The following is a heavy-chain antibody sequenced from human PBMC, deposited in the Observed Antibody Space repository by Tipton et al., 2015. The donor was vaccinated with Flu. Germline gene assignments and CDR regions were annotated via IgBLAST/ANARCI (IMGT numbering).Heavy chain of an antibody. CDR1: GFTFGDYA. CDR2: IRSKAYGGTT. D-gene: IGHD5-12*01. Sequence: SLRLSCTASGFTFGDYAMCWVRQAPGKGLEWVGFIRSKAYGGTTEYAASVKGRFTISRDDSKSIAYLQMNSRKTEDTAVYYCTRNSGYDPRKIDYWGQGTLVTVSS. V-gene: IGHV3-49*04. J-gene: IGHJ4*02. CDR3: TRNSGYDPRKIDY.